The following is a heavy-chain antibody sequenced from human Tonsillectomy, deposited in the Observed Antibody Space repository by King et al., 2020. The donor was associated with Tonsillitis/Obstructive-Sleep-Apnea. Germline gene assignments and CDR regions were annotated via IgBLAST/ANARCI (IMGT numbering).Heavy chain of an antibody. D-gene: IGHD1-26*01. J-gene: IGHJ6*03. CDR2: MNPNSGNT. CDR3: ARGAYSDSLEKYYYMDV. CDR1: GYTFTTSD. V-gene: IGHV1-8*01. Sequence: QLVQSGAEVKKPGASVKVSCKASGYTFTTSDINWVRQAPGQGLEWMGWMNPNSGNTGYAQRFQGRVTLTRNNSISTAYMEVSSLRSDDTAVYYCARGAYSDSLEKYYYMDVWGKGTTVTVSS.